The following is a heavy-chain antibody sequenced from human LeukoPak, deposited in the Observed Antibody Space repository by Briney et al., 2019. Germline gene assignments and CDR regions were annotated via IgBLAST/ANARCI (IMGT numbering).Heavy chain of an antibody. Sequence: GSLRLSCAASGFTVSSNYMSWVRQAPGKGLEWIGEINHSGSTNYNPSLKSRVTISVDTSKNQFSLKLSSVTAADTAVYYCATALDRYYDSSGYYGIDYWGQGTLVTVSS. CDR1: GFTVSSNY. CDR3: ATALDRYYDSSGYYGIDY. J-gene: IGHJ4*02. D-gene: IGHD3-22*01. CDR2: INHSGST. V-gene: IGHV4-34*08.